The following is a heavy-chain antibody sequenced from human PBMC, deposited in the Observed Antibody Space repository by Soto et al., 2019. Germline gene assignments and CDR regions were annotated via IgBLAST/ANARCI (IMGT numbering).Heavy chain of an antibody. CDR1: GYSVSSNSAA. D-gene: IGHD2-2*02. CDR2: TYYRSKWYN. Sequence: PSQTLSLTCAISGYSVSSNSAAWNWIIQSPSRGLEWLGRTYYRSKWYNDYAVSVKSRITINPDTSKNQFSLQLNSVTPEDTAVYYCARESVVPAAIHTLWYYYYGMEVWGQVTTVTVS. V-gene: IGHV6-1*01. CDR3: ARESVVPAAIHTLWYYYYGMEV. J-gene: IGHJ6*01.